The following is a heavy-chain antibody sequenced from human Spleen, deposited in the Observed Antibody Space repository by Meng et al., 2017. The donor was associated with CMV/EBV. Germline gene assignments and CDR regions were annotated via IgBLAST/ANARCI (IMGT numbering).Heavy chain of an antibody. V-gene: IGHV3-30*04. J-gene: IGHJ6*02. CDR3: AREEDSSGYNYYGMDV. CDR1: GFTFDDYS. D-gene: IGHD6-19*01. Sequence: GGSLRLSCAASGFTFDDYSMSWVRQAPGKGLEWVAVISSDGSNKYYADSVKGRFTISRDNSKNTLYLQMNSLRAEDTAVYYCAREEDSSGYNYYGMDVWGQGTTVTVSS. CDR2: ISSDGSNK.